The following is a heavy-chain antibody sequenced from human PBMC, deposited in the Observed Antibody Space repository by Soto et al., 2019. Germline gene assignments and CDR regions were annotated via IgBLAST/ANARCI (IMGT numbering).Heavy chain of an antibody. J-gene: IGHJ4*02. V-gene: IGHV3-23*01. D-gene: IGHD3-22*01. Sequence: EVQLLESGGGLVQPGGSLRLSCAASGFTLSNYAMSWVRQAPGKGLEWVSVISGSGGSTYYADSVKGRFTISRDNSKNTLYLQMNSLSAEDTAIYYCARAQLGFSSGLYYFDYWGQGTLVTVSS. CDR2: ISGSGGST. CDR3: ARAQLGFSSGLYYFDY. CDR1: GFTLSNYA.